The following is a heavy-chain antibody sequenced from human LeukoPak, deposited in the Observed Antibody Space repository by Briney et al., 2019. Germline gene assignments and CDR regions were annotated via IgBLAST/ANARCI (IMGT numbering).Heavy chain of an antibody. CDR2: IIPILGIA. V-gene: IGHV1-69*04. CDR3: ARRDCRSYYYDY. Sequence: SVKVSCKASGGTFSSYAISWVRQAPGQGLEWMGRIIPILGIANYAQKFQGRVTITADKSTSTAYMELSSLRSEDTAVYYCARRDCRSYYYDYWGQGTLVTVSS. J-gene: IGHJ4*02. D-gene: IGHD2-21*01. CDR1: GGTFSSYA.